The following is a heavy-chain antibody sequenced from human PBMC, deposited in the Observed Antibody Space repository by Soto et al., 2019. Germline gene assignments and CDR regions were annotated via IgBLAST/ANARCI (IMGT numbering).Heavy chain of an antibody. CDR1: GFTFRNYW. Sequence: EVQLVESGGGLGQPGGSLRLSCAASGFTFRNYWMYWVRQAPGKGLVWVSPINGDGSITAYADSVRGRFTISRDDAKNTLFLQMNSLRPEDTSVYYCVRGGNYVWGGYQDWGQGTLVTVSS. CDR3: VRGGNYVWGGYQD. D-gene: IGHD3-16*02. V-gene: IGHV3-74*01. J-gene: IGHJ4*02. CDR2: INGDGSIT.